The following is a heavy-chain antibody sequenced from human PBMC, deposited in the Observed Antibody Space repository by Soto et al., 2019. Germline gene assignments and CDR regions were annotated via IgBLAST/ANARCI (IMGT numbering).Heavy chain of an antibody. CDR1: GYPFTSYD. CDR2: MNPNSGDT. Sequence: QVQLVQSGAEVKKPGASVRVSCKASGYPFTSYDINWVRQVTGQRPEWMGWMNPNSGDTGYAQRFQGRLTMTRVTSKNTAYMELSGLKSEDTAIYYCARRILKFHGMDVWGQGTTVIVSS. J-gene: IGHJ6*01. CDR3: ARRILKFHGMDV. V-gene: IGHV1-8*01.